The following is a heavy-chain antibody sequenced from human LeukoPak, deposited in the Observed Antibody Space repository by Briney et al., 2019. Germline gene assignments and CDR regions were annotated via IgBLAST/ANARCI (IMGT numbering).Heavy chain of an antibody. CDR2: INHSGST. J-gene: IGHJ3*02. CDR1: GGSFSGYY. Sequence: PSETLSLTCAVYGGSFSGYYWSWIRQPPGKGLEWIGEINHSGSTNYNPSLKSRVTISVDTSKNQFSLKLSSVTAADTAVYYCARDSPPYYYGSGRGDAFDIWGQGTMVTVSS. CDR3: ARDSPPYYYGSGRGDAFDI. D-gene: IGHD3-10*01. V-gene: IGHV4-34*01.